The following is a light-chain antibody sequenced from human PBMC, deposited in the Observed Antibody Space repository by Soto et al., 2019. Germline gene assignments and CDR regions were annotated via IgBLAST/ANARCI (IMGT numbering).Light chain of an antibody. CDR1: SSNIGGNS. CDR2: DDN. Sequence: QSFLTQPPSVSAAPGRKVTISCSGSSSNIGGNSVSWYQQLPGTAPKLLIYDDNKRPSGIPDRFSGSKSGTSATLGITGFQTGDEADYYCGSWDSSLSAYVSGTGTKVTVL. V-gene: IGLV1-51*01. J-gene: IGLJ1*01. CDR3: GSWDSSLSAYV.